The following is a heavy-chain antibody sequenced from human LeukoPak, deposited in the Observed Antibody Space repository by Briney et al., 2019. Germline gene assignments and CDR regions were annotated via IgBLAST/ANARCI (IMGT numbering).Heavy chain of an antibody. CDR3: ARRSRSGFFDY. D-gene: IGHD3-10*01. J-gene: IGHJ4*02. V-gene: IGHV4-39*01. CDR1: GGSINSNSYY. Sequence: PSETLSLTCAVSGGSINSNSYYWGWIRQPPGKGLKWIGSVYSSGSTYYNPSLKSRVAISVDTSKNQFSLRLSSVTAPDTAVYYCARRSRSGFFDYWGQGTLVTVSS. CDR2: VYSSGST.